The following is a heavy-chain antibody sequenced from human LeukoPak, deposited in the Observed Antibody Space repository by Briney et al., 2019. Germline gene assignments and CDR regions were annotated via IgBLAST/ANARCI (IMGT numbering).Heavy chain of an antibody. Sequence: GGSLRLSCAVSGFTFSTYSMNWVRQAPGKGLEWVSYISSSSYTKYYADSVKGRFTISRDNAKNSLYLQMNSLRAEDTAVYYCASYYNFWSGYYTYYFDHWGQGTLVTVSS. CDR1: GFTFSTYS. CDR2: ISSSSYTK. CDR3: ASYYNFWSGYYTYYFDH. J-gene: IGHJ4*02. V-gene: IGHV3-48*04. D-gene: IGHD3-3*01.